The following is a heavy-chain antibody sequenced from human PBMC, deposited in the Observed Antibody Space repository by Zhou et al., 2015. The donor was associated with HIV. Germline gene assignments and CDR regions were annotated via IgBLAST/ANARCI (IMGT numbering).Heavy chain of an antibody. CDR3: ARDPILTSHTFGGVIVPLYFDY. Sequence: QVQLVQSGAEVKKPGSSVKVSCEASGGTFSSYVISWVRQAPGQGLEWMGGIIPIFGTANYAQKFQGRVTITADESSSTVYMELSSLRSEDTAVYFCARDPILTSHTFGGVIVPLYFDYWGQGTLVTVSS. D-gene: IGHD3-16*02. J-gene: IGHJ4*02. CDR2: IIPIFGTA. CDR1: GGTFSSYV. V-gene: IGHV1-69*01.